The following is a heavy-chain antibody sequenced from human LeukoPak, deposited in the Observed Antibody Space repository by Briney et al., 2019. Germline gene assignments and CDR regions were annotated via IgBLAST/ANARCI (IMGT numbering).Heavy chain of an antibody. V-gene: IGHV4-34*01. CDR2: INHSGST. CDR3: ARGSRGYASYAFDI. CDR1: GGSFSGYY. Sequence: SETLSLTCAVYGGSFSGYYWSWIRQPPGKGLEWIGEINHSGSTYYNPSLKSRVTISVDRSKNQFSLKLSSVTAADTAVYYCARGSRGYASYAFDIWGQGTMVTVSS. J-gene: IGHJ3*02. D-gene: IGHD6-25*01.